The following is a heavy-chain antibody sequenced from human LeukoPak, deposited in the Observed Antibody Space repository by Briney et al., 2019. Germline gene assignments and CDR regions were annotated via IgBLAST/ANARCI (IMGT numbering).Heavy chain of an antibody. V-gene: IGHV3-23*01. CDR1: GFTFSSYA. CDR2: FSGTFSA. CDR3: AKARGVGASHYMDV. J-gene: IGHJ6*03. Sequence: GGSLRLSCAASGFTFSSYAMSWVRQAPGKGLEWVSGFSGTFSAHYADSVKGRFTISRDNSKNTLYLDMNSLRAEDTAVYYCAKARGVGASHYMDVWGKGTTVTVSS. D-gene: IGHD1-26*01.